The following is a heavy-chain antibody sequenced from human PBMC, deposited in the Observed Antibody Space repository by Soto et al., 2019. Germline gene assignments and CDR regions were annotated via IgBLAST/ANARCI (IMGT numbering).Heavy chain of an antibody. D-gene: IGHD3-22*01. CDR3: VRGPDYEGYLAQ. CDR2: IILPFGTA. V-gene: IGHV1-69*13. J-gene: IGHJ4*02. CDR1: GGTFSNYA. Sequence: GASVKVSCKASGGTFSNYAIGWVRRAPGQGLEWMGGIILPFGTANYAQKFQGRVTITADESMTTAYMELSGLRSEDTAVYYCVRGPDYEGYLAQWGQGTLVTVSS.